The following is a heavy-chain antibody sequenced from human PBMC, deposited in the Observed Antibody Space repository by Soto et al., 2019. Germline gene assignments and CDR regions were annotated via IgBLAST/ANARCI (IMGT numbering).Heavy chain of an antibody. CDR2: VKDGGST. J-gene: IGHJ4*02. V-gene: IGHV4-34*01. Sequence: QVQLQQWGAGLLKPSETLSLTCTVNVGSLTGYYWSWSRQPPGKGLEWIGEVKDGGSTNYSPSLRGRVSISADTSKNHFSLRLNSVTAADTAVYFCARGQEGIVATHWDQGALVTVSS. D-gene: IGHD5-12*01. CDR3: ARGQEGIVATH. CDR1: VGSLTGYY.